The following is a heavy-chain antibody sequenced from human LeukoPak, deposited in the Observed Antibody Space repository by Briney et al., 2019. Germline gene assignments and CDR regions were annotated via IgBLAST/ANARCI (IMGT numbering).Heavy chain of an antibody. Sequence: PGGSLRLSCAASGFTFDVHTIHWVRQVPGQGLEWVSLISSDGGTTYYADSVKGRFTISRDNSKNSLNLKMNSLSTEDNASYYYLKSIRTPPEYYFSYYYMDVWGKGTTVTVSS. D-gene: IGHD4-23*01. J-gene: IGHJ6*03. CDR2: ISSDGGTT. CDR1: GFTFDVHT. CDR3: LKSIRTPPEYYFSYYYMDV. V-gene: IGHV3-43*01.